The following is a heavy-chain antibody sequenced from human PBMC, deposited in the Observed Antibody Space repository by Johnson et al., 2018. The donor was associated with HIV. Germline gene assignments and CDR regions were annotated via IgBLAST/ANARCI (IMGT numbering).Heavy chain of an antibody. CDR3: ARDYRGAVDI. V-gene: IGHV3-66*01. J-gene: IGHJ3*02. CDR1: GISVSGYY. Sequence: EVQLVESGGGLVQPGGSLRLSCAASGISVSGYYMSWVRQAPGKGLEWVSVLFSGGSTYYADSVKGRFTISRDNSKNTLYLQMNSLRVEDTAVYFCARDYRGAVDIWGQGIMVTVSS. CDR2: LFSGGST. D-gene: IGHD4-11*01.